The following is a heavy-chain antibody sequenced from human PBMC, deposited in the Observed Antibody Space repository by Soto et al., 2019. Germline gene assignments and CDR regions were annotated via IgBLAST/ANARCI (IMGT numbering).Heavy chain of an antibody. CDR2: INAGNGNT. CDR3: ARDDIVVVVAAKKYYYYGMDV. V-gene: IGHV1-3*01. CDR1: GYTFTSYA. D-gene: IGHD2-15*01. Sequence: QVPLVQSGAEVKKPGASVKVSCKASGYTFTSYAMHWVRQAPGQRLEWMGWINAGNGNTKYSQKFQGRVTITRDTSASTAYMELSSLRSEDTAVYYCARDDIVVVVAAKKYYYYGMDVWGQGTTVTVSS. J-gene: IGHJ6*02.